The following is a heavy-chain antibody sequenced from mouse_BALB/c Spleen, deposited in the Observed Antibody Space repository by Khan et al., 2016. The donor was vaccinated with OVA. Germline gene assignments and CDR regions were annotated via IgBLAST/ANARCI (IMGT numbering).Heavy chain of an antibody. D-gene: IGHD4-1*01. V-gene: IGHV5-6*01. CDR2: ISSGGDYT. J-gene: IGHJ3*01. CDR3: TDHLTGSIAY. Sequence: EVELVESGGDLVKPGGSLKLSCAASGFTFSSYSMSWFRQTPDKRLEWVASISSGGDYTYYPASVKGRFTISRDNAKNTLNLQMSDLKTEDTAMYYCTDHLTGSIAYWGQGTLVTVSA. CDR1: GFTFSSYS.